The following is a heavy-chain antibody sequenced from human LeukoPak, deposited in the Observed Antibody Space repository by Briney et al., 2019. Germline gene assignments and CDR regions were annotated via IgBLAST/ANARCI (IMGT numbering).Heavy chain of an antibody. D-gene: IGHD3-10*01. CDR1: GSSFNSYW. J-gene: IGHJ3*02. CDR2: IDPSDSYI. CDR3: ARRKYYYGSGSYSTRFDI. Sequence: PGASLKISCKGSGSSFNSYWIIWVRQMPGKGLERMGRIDPSDSYINYSPSSQGHVTSSADQSISTAYLQWSSLKASDTAMYYCARRKYYYGSGSYSTRFDIWGQGTMVTVSS. V-gene: IGHV5-10-1*01.